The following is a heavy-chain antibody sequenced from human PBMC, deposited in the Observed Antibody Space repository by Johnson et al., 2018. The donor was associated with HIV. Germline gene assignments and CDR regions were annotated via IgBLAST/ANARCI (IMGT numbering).Heavy chain of an antibody. CDR3: AFIEYSSLDAFDI. V-gene: IGHV3-30*04. J-gene: IGHJ3*02. D-gene: IGHD6-6*01. CDR1: GFTFSSYD. Sequence: QVQLVESGGGVVQPGRSLRLSCAASGFTFSSYDIDWVRQAPGKGLEWLAAISYDGSNKFYADSVQGRFTISRDNSKNTLYLQMNSLRAEDTAVYYCAFIEYSSLDAFDIWGQGTMVTVSS. CDR2: ISYDGSNK.